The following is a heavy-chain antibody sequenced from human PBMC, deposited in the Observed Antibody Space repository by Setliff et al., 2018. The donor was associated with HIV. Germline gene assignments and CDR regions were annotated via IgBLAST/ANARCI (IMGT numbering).Heavy chain of an antibody. CDR3: ARDYGSSPYAVFDS. V-gene: IGHV1-2*06. Sequence: ASVKVSCKASGYTFTDYYMQWVRQAPGQGLEWMGRINPDSGGANYAQKFQGRVTMTRDTSISTAYMELSSLRSDDTAVYYCARDYGSSPYAVFDSWGQGTLVTVSS. D-gene: IGHD6-13*01. J-gene: IGHJ4*02. CDR1: GYTFTDYY. CDR2: INPDSGGA.